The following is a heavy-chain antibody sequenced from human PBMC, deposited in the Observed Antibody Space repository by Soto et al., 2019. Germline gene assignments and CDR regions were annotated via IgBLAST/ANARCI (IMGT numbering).Heavy chain of an antibody. Sequence: GGSLRLSCAASGFTFSSYSMNWVRQAPGKGLEWVSYISSSSSTIYYADSVKGRFTISRDNAKNSLYLQMNSLRAEDTAVYYCARSDYGMIFDAFDIWGQGTMVTVSS. J-gene: IGHJ3*02. CDR2: ISSSSSTI. CDR1: GFTFSSYS. D-gene: IGHD4-17*01. V-gene: IGHV3-48*01. CDR3: ARSDYGMIFDAFDI.